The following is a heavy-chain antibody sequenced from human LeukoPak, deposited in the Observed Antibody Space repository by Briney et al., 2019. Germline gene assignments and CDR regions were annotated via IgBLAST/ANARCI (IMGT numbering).Heavy chain of an antibody. J-gene: IGHJ3*02. CDR3: ARDAIAAASIYAFDI. CDR1: GGSISSDY. Sequence: PSETLSLTCTVSGGSISSDYWSWIRQPAGKGLEWIGRIYTSGSTNYNPSLKSRVTMSVDTSKNQFSLKLTSVTAAATAVYYCARDAIAAASIYAFDIWGQGTMVTVSS. CDR2: IYTSGST. D-gene: IGHD6-13*01. V-gene: IGHV4-4*07.